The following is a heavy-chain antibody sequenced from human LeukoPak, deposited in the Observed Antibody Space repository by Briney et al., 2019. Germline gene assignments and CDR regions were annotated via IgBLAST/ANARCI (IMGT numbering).Heavy chain of an antibody. J-gene: IGHJ4*02. V-gene: IGHV3-53*01. D-gene: IGHD3-10*01. CDR2: IYSGGST. CDR3: ARDPYNSGSSYFDY. Sequence: PGGPLRLSCAVSGLTVSSNYMSWVRQAPGKGLEWVSAIYSGGSTFYADSVKGRFTISRDNSKNTLYLQMNSLRAEDTAVYYCARDPYNSGSSYFDYWGKGTLVTVSS. CDR1: GLTVSSNY.